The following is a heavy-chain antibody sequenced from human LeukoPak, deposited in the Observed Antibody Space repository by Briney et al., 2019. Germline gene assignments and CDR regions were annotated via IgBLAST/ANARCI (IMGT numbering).Heavy chain of an antibody. D-gene: IGHD3-16*01. CDR3: AKAGGQLAPSFFDY. CDR2: ISYDGSNK. CDR1: GFTFSSYA. Sequence: GGSLRLSCAASGFTFSSYAMHWVRQAPGRGLEWVAVISYDGSNKYYADSVKGRFTISRDNSKNTLYLQMNSLRAEDTAVYYCAKAGGQLAPSFFDYWGQGTLVTVSS. J-gene: IGHJ4*02. V-gene: IGHV3-30-3*01.